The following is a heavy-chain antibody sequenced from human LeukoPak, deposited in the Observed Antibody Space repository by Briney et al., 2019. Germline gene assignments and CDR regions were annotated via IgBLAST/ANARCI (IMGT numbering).Heavy chain of an antibody. CDR2: IYPGDSDT. J-gene: IGHJ4*02. D-gene: IGHD6-13*01. V-gene: IGHV5-51*01. Sequence: GESPKISCKGSGYSFTSYWIGWVRQMPGKGLEWMGVIYPGDSDTRYSPSFQGQVTISADKSISTAYLQWSSLEASDSAMYYCARRLRRVGYYFDYWGQGTLVTVSS. CDR1: GYSFTSYW. CDR3: ARRLRRVGYYFDY.